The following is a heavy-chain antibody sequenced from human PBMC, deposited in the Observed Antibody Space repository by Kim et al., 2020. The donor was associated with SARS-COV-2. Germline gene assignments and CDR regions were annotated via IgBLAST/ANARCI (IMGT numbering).Heavy chain of an antibody. V-gene: IGHV4-59*08. J-gene: IGHJ4*02. CDR3: ARYRSSGWYVGYFDY. CDR1: GGSISSYY. CDR2: IYYSGST. Sequence: SETLSLTCTVSGGSISSYYWSWIRQPPGKGLEWIGYIYYSGSTNYNPSLKSRVTISVDTSKNQFSLKLSSVTAAHTAVYYCARYRSSGWYVGYFDYWGQG. D-gene: IGHD6-19*01.